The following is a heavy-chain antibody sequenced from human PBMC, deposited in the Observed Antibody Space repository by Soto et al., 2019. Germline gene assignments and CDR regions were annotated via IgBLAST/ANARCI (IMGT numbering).Heavy chain of an antibody. Sequence: QVTLKESGPVLVKPTETLTLTCTVSGFSLTTGRMGVSWIRQPPGKAPEWLAHIFSDAERSYSTSMQSRLTISKDTSGSQVVLSMTNVDPVDTGTYYCVRMNADSHQSYYAMDVWGPGTTVTVSS. CDR2: IFSDAER. CDR1: GFSLTTGRMG. D-gene: IGHD2-21*02. V-gene: IGHV2-26*01. CDR3: VRMNADSHQSYYAMDV. J-gene: IGHJ6*02.